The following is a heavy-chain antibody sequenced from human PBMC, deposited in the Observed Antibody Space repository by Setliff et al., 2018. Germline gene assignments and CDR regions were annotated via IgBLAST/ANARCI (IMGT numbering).Heavy chain of an antibody. J-gene: IGHJ6*03. V-gene: IGHV7-4-1*02. D-gene: IGHD3-10*01. CDR1: GYIFTDYS. Sequence: ASVKVSCKTSGYIFTDYSIHWVRQAPGQGLEWMGWIKTDTGSPTYARGFTGRLFFSLDTSVGTTFPQISSLKAEDTAVYYCARGIYYYSSGGFYYMDVWGKGTTVTVSS. CDR3: ARGIYYYSSGGFYYMDV. CDR2: IKTDTGSP.